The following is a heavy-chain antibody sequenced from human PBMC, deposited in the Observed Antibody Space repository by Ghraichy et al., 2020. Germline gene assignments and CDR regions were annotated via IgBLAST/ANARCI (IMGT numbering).Heavy chain of an antibody. CDR3: ARDSGRGGADDY. Sequence: GSLRLSCAASGFTFSSYSMTWVRQAPGKGLEWVAYIGGRRNTIYYADSVKGRFTISRDNARNSLYLQMNSLRAEDTAVYHCARDSGRGGADDYWGQGTLVTVYS. CDR2: IGGRRNTI. CDR1: GFTFSSYS. V-gene: IGHV3-48*04. D-gene: IGHD4/OR15-4a*01. J-gene: IGHJ4*02.